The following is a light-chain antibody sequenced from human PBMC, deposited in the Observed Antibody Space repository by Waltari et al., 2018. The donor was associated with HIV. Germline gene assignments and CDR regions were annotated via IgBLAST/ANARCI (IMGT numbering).Light chain of an antibody. V-gene: IGKV1-33*01. CDR2: DAS. Sequence: DLQMTQSPSSLSASVGARVTITCQASQDISNHLNWYQQKPGKAPKLLIYDASNLETGVPSRFSGSGSGTDFTFTISSLQPEDIATYYCQQYDNLPLTFGGGTKVEIK. J-gene: IGKJ4*01. CDR3: QQYDNLPLT. CDR1: QDISNH.